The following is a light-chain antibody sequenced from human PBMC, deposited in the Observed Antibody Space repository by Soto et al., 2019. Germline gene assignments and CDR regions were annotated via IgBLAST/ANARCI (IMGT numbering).Light chain of an antibody. J-gene: IGKJ4*01. V-gene: IGKV1-9*01. CDR1: QGISSY. CDR2: AAS. Sequence: IPLTQSPSSLSASVEDRVTITCRASQGISSYLAWYQQKPWKAPKLLIYAASTLQSEVPSRFSGSRSGTDFPLTISRLQYEDFATNYCQRRNSYPRSFSGGTKVAIQ. CDR3: QRRNSYPRS.